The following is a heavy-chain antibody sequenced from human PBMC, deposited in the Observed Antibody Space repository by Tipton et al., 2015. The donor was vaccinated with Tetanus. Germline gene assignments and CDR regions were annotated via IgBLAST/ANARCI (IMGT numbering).Heavy chain of an antibody. D-gene: IGHD4-11*01. CDR3: ARDREDDYSNFDY. V-gene: IGHV1-2*02. J-gene: IGHJ4*02. Sequence: QSGPEVKKPGASVKVSCKASGYTFTGYYMHWVRQAPGQGLEWMGWINPNSGGTNYAQKFQGRVTMTRDTSISTAYMELSRLRSDDTAVYYCARDREDDYSNFDYWGQGTLVTVSS. CDR1: GYTFTGYY. CDR2: INPNSGGT.